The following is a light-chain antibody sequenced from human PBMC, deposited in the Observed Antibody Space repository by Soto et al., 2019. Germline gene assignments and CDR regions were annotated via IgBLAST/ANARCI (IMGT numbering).Light chain of an antibody. CDR1: QSVSNK. V-gene: IGKV3-15*01. J-gene: IGKJ4*01. CDR2: GAS. CDR3: QHYNILPLT. Sequence: EIVMTQSPATLSVSLGERATLSCRASQSVSNKLAWYQQKPGQAPRLLIFGASARATGIPARFSGSGSGTEFTLTITSLQSEDFAIYYCQHYNILPLTCGGGTKVEIK.